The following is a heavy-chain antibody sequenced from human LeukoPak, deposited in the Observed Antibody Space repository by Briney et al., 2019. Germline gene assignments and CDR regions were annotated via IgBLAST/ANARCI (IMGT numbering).Heavy chain of an antibody. D-gene: IGHD3-9*01. CDR1: GGSFSGYY. Sequence: SDTLSLSWAVYGGSFSGYYWSWIHKPPGKGLEWIGEINHSGSTNYNPSLKSRVTISVDTSKNQFSLKLSSVTAADTAVYYCARARGHWLLRTGFDYWGQGTLVTVSS. CDR2: INHSGST. J-gene: IGHJ4*02. V-gene: IGHV4-34*01. CDR3: ARARGHWLLRTGFDY.